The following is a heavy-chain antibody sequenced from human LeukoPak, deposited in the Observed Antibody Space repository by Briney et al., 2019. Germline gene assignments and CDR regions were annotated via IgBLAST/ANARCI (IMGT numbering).Heavy chain of an antibody. Sequence: PGGSLRLSCAASGFTFSSYWMHWVRQAPGKGLVWVSAIRSDGSSTSYADPVKGRFTISRDNAKNTLYLQMNSLRAEDTAVYYCARDQAGAFDMWGQGTMVTVSS. CDR2: IRSDGSST. CDR3: ARDQAGAFDM. CDR1: GFTFSSYW. V-gene: IGHV3-74*01. J-gene: IGHJ3*02. D-gene: IGHD3-10*01.